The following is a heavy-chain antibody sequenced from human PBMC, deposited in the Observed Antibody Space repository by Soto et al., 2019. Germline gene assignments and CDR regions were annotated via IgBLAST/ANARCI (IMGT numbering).Heavy chain of an antibody. J-gene: IGHJ4*02. Sequence: SETLSLTCTVSGGSISSSSYYWGWIRQPPGKGLEWIGSIYYSGSTYYNPSLKSRVTISVDTSKNQFSLKLSSVTAADTAVYYCATTLGYCSGGSCYYFDYWGQGTLVTVAS. D-gene: IGHD2-15*01. V-gene: IGHV4-39*01. CDR1: GGSISSSSYY. CDR2: IYYSGST. CDR3: ATTLGYCSGGSCYYFDY.